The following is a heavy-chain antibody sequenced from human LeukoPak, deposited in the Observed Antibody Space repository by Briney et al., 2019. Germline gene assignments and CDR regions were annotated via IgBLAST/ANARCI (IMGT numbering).Heavy chain of an antibody. CDR3: ARGKNDILTGYRSGFFDY. J-gene: IGHJ4*02. Sequence: GASVKVSCQASGYTRTGYDMHWVRQAPGQGLEWMGRINPNSGDTNYAQNFQGRVTMTRDTSISTVYMELSRLRSDDTAVYYCARGKNDILTGYRSGFFDYWGQGTLVTVSS. D-gene: IGHD3-9*01. CDR2: INPNSGDT. CDR1: GYTRTGYD. V-gene: IGHV1-2*06.